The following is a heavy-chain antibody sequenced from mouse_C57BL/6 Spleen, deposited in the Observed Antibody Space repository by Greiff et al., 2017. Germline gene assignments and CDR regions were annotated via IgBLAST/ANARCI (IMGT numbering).Heavy chain of an antibody. CDR1: GYTFTSYW. J-gene: IGHJ2*01. CDR2: INPSSGYT. Sequence: QVQLKESGAELAKPGASVKLSCKASGYTFTSYWMHWVKQRPGQGLEWIGYINPSSGYTKYNQKFKDKATLTADKSSSTAYMPLSSLTYEDSAVYYCASTTVVVYYLDYWGQGTTLTVSS. D-gene: IGHD1-1*01. V-gene: IGHV1-7*01. CDR3: ASTTVVVYYLDY.